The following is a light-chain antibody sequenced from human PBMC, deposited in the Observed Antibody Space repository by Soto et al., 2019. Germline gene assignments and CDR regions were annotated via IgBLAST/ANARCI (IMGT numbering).Light chain of an antibody. CDR3: CSSAGSYLSV. V-gene: IGLV2-11*01. Sequence: QSALTQPRSVSGSPGQSVTISCTGTSSDVGGYNYVSWYQQHPGKAPKLMIYDVSKRPSGVPDRFSGSKSGNTASLTISGLQAEDEADYYCCSSAGSYLSVFGTGTKLNVL. J-gene: IGLJ1*01. CDR1: SSDVGGYNY. CDR2: DVS.